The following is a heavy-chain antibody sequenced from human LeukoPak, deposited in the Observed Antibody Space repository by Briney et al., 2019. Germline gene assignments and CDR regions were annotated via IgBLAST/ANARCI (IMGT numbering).Heavy chain of an antibody. Sequence: SETLSLTCTVSGGSISSGGYYWSWIRQHPGKGLEWIGYIYYSGSTYYNPSLKSRVTISVDTSKNQFSLKLSSVTAADTAVYYCARLRGYSHVGYYFDYWGQGTLVTVSS. V-gene: IGHV4-31*03. CDR3: ARLRGYSHVGYYFDY. CDR1: GGSISSGGYY. D-gene: IGHD5-18*01. CDR2: IYYSGST. J-gene: IGHJ4*02.